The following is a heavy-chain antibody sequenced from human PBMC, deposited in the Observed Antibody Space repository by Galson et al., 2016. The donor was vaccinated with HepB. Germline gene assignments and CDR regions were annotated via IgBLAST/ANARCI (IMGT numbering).Heavy chain of an antibody. CDR2: ISYDGSNK. CDR1: GFTFSSYG. CDR3: AKDGSDIGDYVWGSYRPYYYGMDV. D-gene: IGHD3-16*02. V-gene: IGHV3-30*18. J-gene: IGHJ6*02. Sequence: SLRLSCAASGFTFSSYGMHWVRQAPGKGLEWVAVISYDGSNKYYADSVKGRFTISRDNSKNTLYLQMNSRRAEDTALYYCAKDGSDIGDYVWGSYRPYYYGMDVWGQGTTVTVSS.